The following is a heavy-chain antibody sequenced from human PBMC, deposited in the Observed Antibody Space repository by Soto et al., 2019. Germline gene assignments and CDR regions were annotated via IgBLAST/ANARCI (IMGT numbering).Heavy chain of an antibody. CDR3: ARDPNYCSSTSCPLNYYGMDV. V-gene: IGHV6-1*01. CDR1: GDSVSSNSAA. D-gene: IGHD2-2*01. Sequence: SQTLSLTCAISGDSVSSNSAAWNWIRQSPSRGLEWLGRTYYRSKWYSDYAVSVKSRITINPDTSKNQFSLQLNSVTPEDTAVYYCARDPNYCSSTSCPLNYYGMDVWGQGTTVTVSS. J-gene: IGHJ6*02. CDR2: TYYRSKWYS.